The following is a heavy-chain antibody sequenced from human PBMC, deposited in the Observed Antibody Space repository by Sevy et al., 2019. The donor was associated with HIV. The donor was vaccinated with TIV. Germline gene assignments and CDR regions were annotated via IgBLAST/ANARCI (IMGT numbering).Heavy chain of an antibody. J-gene: IGHJ3*02. CDR2: ISGSGGST. CDR3: AKNLGVVVAATGHSAFDI. V-gene: IGHV3-23*01. CDR1: GFTFSSYA. Sequence: GGSLRLSCAASGFTFSSYAMSWVRQAPGKGLEWVSAISGSGGSTYYADSVKGRFTISRDNSKNTLYLQMNSLRAEDMAVYYCAKNLGVVVAATGHSAFDIWGQGTMVTVSS. D-gene: IGHD2-15*01.